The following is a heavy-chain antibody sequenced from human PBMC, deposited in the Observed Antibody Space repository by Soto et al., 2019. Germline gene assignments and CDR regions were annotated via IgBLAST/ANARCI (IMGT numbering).Heavy chain of an antibody. J-gene: IGHJ4*02. D-gene: IGHD2-2*01. CDR2: LSGSGGST. V-gene: IGHV3-23*01. CDR1: GFTFSSYA. CDR3: AAHCSSTSCQEGGY. Sequence: EVQLLESGGGLVQPGGSLRLSCAASGFTFSSYAMSWVRQAPGKGREWVSALSGSGGSTYYADSVKGRFTISRDNSKNTLYLQMNSLRAEDTAVYYCAAHCSSTSCQEGGYWGQGTLVTVSS.